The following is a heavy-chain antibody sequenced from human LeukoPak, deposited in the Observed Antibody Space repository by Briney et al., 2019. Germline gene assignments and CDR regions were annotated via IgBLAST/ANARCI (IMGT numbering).Heavy chain of an antibody. CDR2: IYTSGST. Sequence: SQTLSLTCTVSGGSISSGSYYWSWIRQPAGKGLEWIGRIYTSGSTNYYPSLKRRVTISADRSKNQFSLMLRSVTAADTAVYYCARAVGSSESNWFDPWGQGTLATVSS. CDR3: ARAVGSSESNWFDP. J-gene: IGHJ5*02. CDR1: GGSISSGSYY. D-gene: IGHD1-26*01. V-gene: IGHV4-61*02.